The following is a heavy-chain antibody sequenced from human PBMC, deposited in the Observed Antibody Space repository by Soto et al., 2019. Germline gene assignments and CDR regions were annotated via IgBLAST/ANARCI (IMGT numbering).Heavy chain of an antibody. CDR2: MNPNSGNT. V-gene: IGHV1-8*01. CDR1: GYTFTSYD. J-gene: IGHJ4*02. CDR3: ARGVSRTANRVSGY. D-gene: IGHD2-8*01. Sequence: QVQLVQSGAEVKKPGASVKVSCKASGYTFTSYDINWVRQATGQGLEWMGWMNPNSGNTGYAQKFQGRVTMTRNTSISTAYMELSSMRSEDTDVYYCARGVSRTANRVSGYWGQGTLVTVSS.